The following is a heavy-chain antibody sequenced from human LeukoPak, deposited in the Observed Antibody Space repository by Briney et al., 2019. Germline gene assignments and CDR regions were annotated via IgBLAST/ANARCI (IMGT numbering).Heavy chain of an antibody. CDR2: INHSGST. CDR1: GGSFSGYY. J-gene: IGHJ6*02. Sequence: SETLSLTCAVYGGSFSGYYWSWIRQPPGKGLEWIGEINHSGSTNYNPSLKSRVTISVDTSKNQSSLKLSSVTAADTAVYYCARGFYSNYYYGMDVWGQGTTVTVSS. D-gene: IGHD4-11*01. CDR3: ARGFYSNYYYGMDV. V-gene: IGHV4-34*01.